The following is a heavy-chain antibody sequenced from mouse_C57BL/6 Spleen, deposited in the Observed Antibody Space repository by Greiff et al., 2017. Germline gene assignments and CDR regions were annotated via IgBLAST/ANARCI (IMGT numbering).Heavy chain of an antibody. CDR2: IYPGSGST. J-gene: IGHJ3*01. Sequence: VQLQQPGAELVKPGASVKMSCKASGYTFTSYWITWVKQRPGQGLEWIGDIYPGSGSTNYNEKFKSKATLTVDTSSSTAYMQLSSLTSEDSAVYYCARRVYDYDGGFAYWGQGTLVTVSA. CDR1: GYTFTSYW. V-gene: IGHV1-55*01. D-gene: IGHD2-4*01. CDR3: ARRVYDYDGGFAY.